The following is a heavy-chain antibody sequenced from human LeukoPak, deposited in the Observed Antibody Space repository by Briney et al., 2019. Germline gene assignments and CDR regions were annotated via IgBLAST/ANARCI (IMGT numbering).Heavy chain of an antibody. Sequence: SETLSLTCAVSGGSISSSNWWSWVRQPPGKGLEWIGEIYHSGSTYYNPSLKSRVTISVDRSKNQFSLKLSSVTAADTAVYYCARENDSSGYANYYFDYWGQGTLVTVSS. V-gene: IGHV4-4*02. J-gene: IGHJ4*02. D-gene: IGHD3-22*01. CDR2: IYHSGST. CDR1: GGSISSSNW. CDR3: ARENDSSGYANYYFDY.